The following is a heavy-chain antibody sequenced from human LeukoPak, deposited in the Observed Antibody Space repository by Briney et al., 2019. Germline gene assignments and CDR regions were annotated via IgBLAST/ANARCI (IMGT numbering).Heavy chain of an antibody. Sequence: PSETLSLTCTVARGSMSDYYWSWIRQSAGRGLEWIGRIHFSGRTNYNPSLGRRVTMSLGTSKKQVSLRLTSVIAADSAIYYCAREPTESTTAYWGQGALVTVSS. J-gene: IGHJ4*02. CDR1: RGSMSDYY. CDR2: IHFSGRT. V-gene: IGHV4-4*07. CDR3: AREPTESTTAY. D-gene: IGHD1-1*01.